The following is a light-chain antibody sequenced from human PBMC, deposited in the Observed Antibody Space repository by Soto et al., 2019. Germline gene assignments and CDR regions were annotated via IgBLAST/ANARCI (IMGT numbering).Light chain of an antibody. V-gene: IGLV2-11*01. J-gene: IGLJ1*01. CDR3: CSYAGSSSYV. CDR1: SSDIGGYNY. CDR2: TVT. Sequence: QSALTQPRSGSGSPGQSVTISCTGTSSDIGGYNYVSWYQQHPGKAPKLMIYTVTKRPSGVPDRFSGSKSDNTAYLTISGLQADDEADYYCCSYAGSSSYVFGTGTKVTVL.